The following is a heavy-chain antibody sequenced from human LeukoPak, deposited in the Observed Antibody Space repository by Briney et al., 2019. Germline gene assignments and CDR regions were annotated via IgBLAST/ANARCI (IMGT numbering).Heavy chain of an antibody. V-gene: IGHV3-23*01. CDR2: ISGSGGST. CDR3: AKDRRGGFIVVVLEN. D-gene: IGHD2-15*01. J-gene: IGHJ4*02. Sequence: QARGSLRLSCAASGFTFSSYAMSWVRQAPGKGLEWVSAISGSGGSTYYADSVKGRFTISRDNSKNTLYLQMDNLRAEDTAVYYCAKDRRGGFIVVVLENWGQGILVTVSS. CDR1: GFTFSSYA.